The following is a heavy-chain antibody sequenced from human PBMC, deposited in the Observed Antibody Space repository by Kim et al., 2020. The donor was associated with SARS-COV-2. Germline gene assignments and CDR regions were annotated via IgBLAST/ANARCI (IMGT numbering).Heavy chain of an antibody. CDR1: GGSISSYY. CDR3: ARSTFGDGYNYPFDY. CDR2: IYYSGST. D-gene: IGHD5-12*01. Sequence: SETLSLTCTVSGGSISSYYWSWIRQPPGKGLEWIGYIYYSGSTNYNPSLKSRVTISVDTSKNQFSLKLSSVTAADTAVYYCARSTFGDGYNYPFDYWGQGTLAT. J-gene: IGHJ4*02. V-gene: IGHV4-59*13.